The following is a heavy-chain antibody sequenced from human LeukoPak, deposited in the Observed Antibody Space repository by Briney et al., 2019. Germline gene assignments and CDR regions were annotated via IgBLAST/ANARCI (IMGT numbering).Heavy chain of an antibody. CDR1: GGSVSSNDYF. J-gene: IGHJ5*02. CDR3: VREVNHYGLRRNSFDP. D-gene: IGHD3/OR15-3a*01. CDR2: VDYSGDT. Sequence: PSETLSLTCTVSGGSVSSNDYFWGWIRQSAAKGLEWIGGVDYSGDTYYNPSLKSRLTISIDASRNQFSLRLSSVTAAGADTAVYYCVREVNHYGLRRNSFDPWGQGLKVTVSS. V-gene: IGHV4-39*07.